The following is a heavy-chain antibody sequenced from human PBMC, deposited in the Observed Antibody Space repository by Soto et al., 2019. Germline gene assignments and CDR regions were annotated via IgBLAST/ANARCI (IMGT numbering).Heavy chain of an antibody. J-gene: IGHJ4*02. V-gene: IGHV4-59*01. CDR3: ATGLIVGAPDY. Sequence: SETLSLTCAVSGGSISSSYCNWIRQSPGRGLEWIACIYNGGNTNYNPSLKSRLTISGDMSKNQFSLKLDSVTAADTGVYYCATGLIVGAPDYWGQGTLVTVSS. CDR1: GGSISSSY. CDR2: IYNGGNT. D-gene: IGHD1-26*01.